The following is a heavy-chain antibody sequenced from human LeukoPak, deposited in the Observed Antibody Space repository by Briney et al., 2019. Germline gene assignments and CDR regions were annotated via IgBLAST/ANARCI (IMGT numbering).Heavy chain of an antibody. CDR1: GGSISSYY. J-gene: IGHJ4*02. CDR3: ERNYDILPHFDY. Sequence: SETLSLTCTVSGGSISSYYWSWIRQPPGKGPEWIGYIYYSGSTNYNPSLKSRVTISVDTSKNQFSLKLSSVTAADTAVYYCERNYDILPHFDYWGQGTLVTVSS. CDR2: IYYSGST. D-gene: IGHD3-9*01. V-gene: IGHV4-59*01.